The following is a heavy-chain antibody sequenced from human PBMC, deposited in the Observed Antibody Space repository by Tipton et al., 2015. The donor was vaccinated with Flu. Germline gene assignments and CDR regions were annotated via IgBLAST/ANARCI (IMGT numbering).Heavy chain of an antibody. V-gene: IGHV3-66*02. CDR3: ARVGVRGAFDY. D-gene: IGHD3-10*01. Sequence: SLRLSCAASGFTVSSNYMTWVRQAPGKGLEWVSLIYTGGSTDYADSVKGRFTISRDNSKNTVYLQMNSLRADDTAVYFCARVGVRGAFDYWGQGTLVTVSS. CDR2: IYTGGST. J-gene: IGHJ4*02. CDR1: GFTVSSNY.